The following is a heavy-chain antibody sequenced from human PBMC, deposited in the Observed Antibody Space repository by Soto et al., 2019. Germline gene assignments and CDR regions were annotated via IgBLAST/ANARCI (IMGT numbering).Heavy chain of an antibody. CDR3: ARKVGAGRIVAATGY. Sequence: GESLKISCKGSGYSFTSYWIGWVRQMPGKGLEWMGIIYPGDSDTRYSPSFQGQVTISADKSISTAYLQWSGLKASDTAMYYCARKVGAGRIVAATGYWGQGTLVTVSS. CDR1: GYSFTSYW. D-gene: IGHD1-26*01. J-gene: IGHJ1*01. V-gene: IGHV5-51*01. CDR2: IYPGDSDT.